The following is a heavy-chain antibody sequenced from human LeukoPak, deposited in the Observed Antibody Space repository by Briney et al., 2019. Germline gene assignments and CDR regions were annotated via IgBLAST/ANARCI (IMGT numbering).Heavy chain of an antibody. J-gene: IGHJ1*01. V-gene: IGHV5-10-1*01. CDR1: GYSFTSYW. D-gene: IGHD1-1*01. CDR3: ARQLTGYAPQE. CDR2: IDPSDSYT. Sequence: GESLKISCKSSGYSFTSYWISWVRQMPGKGLEWMGRIDPSDSYTNCSPSFQGHVTISADKSMTTAYLQWTSLKASDTAMYYCARQLTGYAPQEWGQGTLVTVSS.